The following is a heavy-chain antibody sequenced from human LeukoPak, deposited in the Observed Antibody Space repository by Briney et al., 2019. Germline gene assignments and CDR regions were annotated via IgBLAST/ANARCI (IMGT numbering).Heavy chain of an antibody. D-gene: IGHD1-26*01. V-gene: IGHV1-18*01. J-gene: IGHJ4*02. CDR3: ARGDMVGAFDY. CDR2: ISVVNGKT. Sequence: GASVKVSCKASGYTFTSYGFNWVRQAPGQGLEWMGWISVVNGKTDYAQKFQGRVTITTDTSTTTTYMELRGLRSGDTAVYFCARGDMVGAFDYWGQGTLVTVSS. CDR1: GYTFTSYG.